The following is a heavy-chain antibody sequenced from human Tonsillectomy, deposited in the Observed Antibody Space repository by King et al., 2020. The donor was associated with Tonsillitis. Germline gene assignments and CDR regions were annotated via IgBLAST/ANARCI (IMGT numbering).Heavy chain of an antibody. D-gene: IGHD4-23*01. J-gene: IGHJ6*02. CDR2: IYYSGST. Sequence: QLQESGPGLVKPSETLSLTCTVSGGSINISSYYWGWIRQPPGKGLECIGNIYYSGSTYYNPSLKSRVTITVDTSKNQFSLKLSSVTAADTAVYYCARLRIGGNSPSYYYYGMDVWGQGTTVTVSS. V-gene: IGHV4-39*01. CDR1: GGSINISSYY. CDR3: ARLRIGGNSPSYYYYGMDV.